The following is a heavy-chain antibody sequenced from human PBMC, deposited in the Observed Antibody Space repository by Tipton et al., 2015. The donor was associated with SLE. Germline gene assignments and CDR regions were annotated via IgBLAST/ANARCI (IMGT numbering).Heavy chain of an antibody. V-gene: IGHV1-58*02. D-gene: IGHD6-19*01. CDR3: AAEIGSGWYGRNWFDP. CDR2: IVVGSGDT. J-gene: IGHJ5*02. Sequence: QLVQSGPEVKKPGTSVKVSCKASAFNFRNSAMHWVRQARGQRLEWLGWIVVGSGDTNYAQNFQERVTITRDMSTSTAYLELSSLRSEDTAVYYCAAEIGSGWYGRNWFDPWGQGTLVTVSP. CDR1: AFNFRNSA.